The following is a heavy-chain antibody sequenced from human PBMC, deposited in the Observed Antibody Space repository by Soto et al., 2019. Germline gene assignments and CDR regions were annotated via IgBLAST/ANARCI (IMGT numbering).Heavy chain of an antibody. CDR1: GGTFSSYA. CDR3: ARDRGAFCGSTSCYERYYYYGMDV. Sequence: ASVKVSCKASGGTFSSYAISWVRQAPGQGLEWMGGIIPIFGTANYAQKFQGRVTITADESTSTAYMELSSLRSEDTAVYYCARDRGAFCGSTSCYERYYYYGMDVWGQGTTVTVSS. J-gene: IGHJ6*02. V-gene: IGHV1-69*13. CDR2: IIPIFGTA. D-gene: IGHD2-2*01.